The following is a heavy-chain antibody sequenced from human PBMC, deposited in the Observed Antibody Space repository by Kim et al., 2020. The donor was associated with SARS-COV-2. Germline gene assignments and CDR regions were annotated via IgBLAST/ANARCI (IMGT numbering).Heavy chain of an antibody. J-gene: IGHJ4*02. Sequence: GGSLRLSCVASGFTFSNYWMTWVRQAPGKGMEWVANIREDGGVKQYMDSVKGRFTISRDNARNSLYLEVNSLRVDDTAVYYCEREEADRSGWSDWGQGTLVTVSS. D-gene: IGHD6-19*01. CDR2: IREDGGVK. CDR1: GFTFSNYW. V-gene: IGHV3-7*03. CDR3: EREEADRSGWSD.